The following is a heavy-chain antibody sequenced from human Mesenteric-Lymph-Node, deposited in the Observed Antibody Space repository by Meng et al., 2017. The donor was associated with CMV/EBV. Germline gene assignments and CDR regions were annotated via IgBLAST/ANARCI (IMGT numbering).Heavy chain of an antibody. J-gene: IGHJ4*02. CDR1: GFTFSDYY. Sequence: GESLKISCAASGFTFSDYYMSWIRQAPGKGLEWVSYISSSGSTIYYADSVKGRFTISRDNAKNSLYLQMNSLRAEDTAVYYCTRGNSHAHDYWGQGTLVTVSS. CDR3: TRGNSHAHDY. D-gene: IGHD4-23*01. CDR2: ISSSGSTI. V-gene: IGHV3-11*04.